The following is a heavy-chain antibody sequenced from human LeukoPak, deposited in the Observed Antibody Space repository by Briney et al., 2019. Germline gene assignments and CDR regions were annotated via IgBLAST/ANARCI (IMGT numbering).Heavy chain of an antibody. Sequence: GGSLSLSCAASGFTFSSYGMSWVRRAPGKGLGWVSYISSSGSTIYYADSVKGRFTISRDNAKNSLYLQMNSLRAEDTALYYCARDGIAVAGTLDYWGQGTLVTVSS. CDR3: ARDGIAVAGTLDY. CDR2: ISSSGSTI. D-gene: IGHD6-19*01. J-gene: IGHJ4*02. CDR1: GFTFSSYG. V-gene: IGHV3-48*04.